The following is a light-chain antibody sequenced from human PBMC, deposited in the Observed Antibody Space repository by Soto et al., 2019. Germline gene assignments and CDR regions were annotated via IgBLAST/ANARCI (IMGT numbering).Light chain of an antibody. Sequence: IVLTQSPGTLSLSPGERATLSCRASQSISHKYLAWYQQEPGQAPRLLIHGVSIRATGIPDRFSGSGSGTDSPPPIGSLGPEVFEVYYVKLLSASPWTSGQGTKWKSN. CDR2: GVS. V-gene: IGKV3-20*01. CDR3: KLLSASPWT. J-gene: IGKJ1*01. CDR1: QSISHKY.